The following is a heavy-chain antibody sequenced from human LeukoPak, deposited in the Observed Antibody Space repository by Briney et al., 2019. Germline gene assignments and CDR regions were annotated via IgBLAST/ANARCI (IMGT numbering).Heavy chain of an antibody. CDR3: ARGHYYDFWSGYRTRYYYMDV. V-gene: IGHV1-69*05. CDR2: IIPIFGTA. CDR1: GGTFSSYA. D-gene: IGHD3-3*01. J-gene: IGHJ6*03. Sequence: ASVKVSCKASGGTFSSYAISWVRQAPGQGLEWMGGIIPIFGTANYAQKFQGRVTMTRNTSISTAYMELSSLRSEDTAVYYCARGHYYDFWSGYRTRYYYMDVWGKGTTVTVSS.